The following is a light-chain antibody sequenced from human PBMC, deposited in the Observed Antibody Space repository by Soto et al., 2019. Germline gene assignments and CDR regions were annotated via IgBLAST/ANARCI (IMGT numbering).Light chain of an antibody. J-gene: IGKJ1*01. CDR1: QSISSW. CDR3: QQLNNYPRT. Sequence: DIQMTQSPSTLSASLVDRVTITCLASQSISSWLAWFQQKPGKAPKLLIYKASTLERGVPSRFSGSGSGTEFTLTISSLQPEDFATYYCQQLNNYPRTFGQGTKVDIK. CDR2: KAS. V-gene: IGKV1-5*03.